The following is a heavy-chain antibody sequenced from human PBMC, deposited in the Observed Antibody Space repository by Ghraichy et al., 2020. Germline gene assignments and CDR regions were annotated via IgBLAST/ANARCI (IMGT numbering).Heavy chain of an antibody. CDR1: GGPFGGYY. J-gene: IGHJ4*02. Sequence: SQTLSLTCAVYGGPFGGYYWNLIRQPPGKGLEWIGEISYSGSTFYNPSLISRVTLSVDPSNKQFSLRLRSVTAADTAIYYCARGRYCGGGSCYPRPYYFDYWGQGTLVTVSS. D-gene: IGHD2-15*01. V-gene: IGHV4-34*01. CDR2: ISYSGST. CDR3: ARGRYCGGGSCYPRPYYFDY.